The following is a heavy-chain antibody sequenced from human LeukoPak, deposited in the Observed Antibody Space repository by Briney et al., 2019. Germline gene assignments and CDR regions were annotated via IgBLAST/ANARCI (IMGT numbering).Heavy chain of an antibody. CDR2: IIPILGIA. CDR3: ARDPRSVYYYYYGMDV. V-gene: IGHV1-69*04. J-gene: IGHJ6*02. CDR1: GGTFSSYA. Sequence: SVKVSCKASGGTFSSYAISWVRQAPGQGFEWMGRIIPILGIANYAQKFQGRVTITADKSTSTAYMELSSLRSEDTAVYYCARDPRSVYYYYYGMDVWGQGTTVTVSS.